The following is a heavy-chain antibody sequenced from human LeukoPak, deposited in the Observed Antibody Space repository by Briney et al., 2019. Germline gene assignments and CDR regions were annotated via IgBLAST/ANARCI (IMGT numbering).Heavy chain of an antibody. CDR1: GFTFSSYA. CDR2: ISYDGSNK. Sequence: GRSLRLSCAASGFTFSSYAMHWVRQAPGKGLEWVAVISYDGSNKYYADSVKGRFTISRDNSKNTLYLQMNSLRAEDTAVYYCARGPYYDSSGSSLDYWGQGTLVTVSS. J-gene: IGHJ4*02. CDR3: ARGPYYDSSGSSLDY. V-gene: IGHV3-30-3*01. D-gene: IGHD3-22*01.